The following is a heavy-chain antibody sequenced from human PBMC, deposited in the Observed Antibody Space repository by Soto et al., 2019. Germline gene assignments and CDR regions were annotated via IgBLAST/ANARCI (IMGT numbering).Heavy chain of an antibody. CDR2: LNPNNGNS. CDR3: ARGGRAYSWGIFRYDCFEP. D-gene: IGHD3-16*02. J-gene: IGHJ5*02. V-gene: IGHV1-8*01. Sequence: HLVQSGAEVKKPGASVKVSCKSSGYTFTSYDINWVRQAPGHGLEWMGLLNPNNGNSAYAQKFKGRVNMTRNTSIHPAYLELPSLSSEYTALYYCARGGRAYSWGIFRYDCFEPCGQGTLVTVSS. CDR1: GYTFTSYD.